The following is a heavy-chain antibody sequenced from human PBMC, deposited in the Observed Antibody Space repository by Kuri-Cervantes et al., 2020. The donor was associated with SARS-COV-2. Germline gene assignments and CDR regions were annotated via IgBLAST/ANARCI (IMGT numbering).Heavy chain of an antibody. CDR1: GFTFSSYS. CDR2: ISSSSSYI. J-gene: IGHJ5*02. V-gene: IGHV3-21*04. CDR3: AKGGPMVRGEIRNNWFDP. D-gene: IGHD3-10*01. Sequence: GESLKISCAASGFTFSSYSMNWVRQAPGKGLEWVSSISSSSSYIYYADSVKGRFTISRDNAKNSLYLQMNSLRAEDTAVYYCAKGGPMVRGEIRNNWFDPWGQGTLVTVSS.